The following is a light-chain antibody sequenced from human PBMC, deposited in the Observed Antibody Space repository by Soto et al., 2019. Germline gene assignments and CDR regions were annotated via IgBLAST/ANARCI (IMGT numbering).Light chain of an antibody. Sequence: DIQMTQSPSTLSASVGDRITITCRASQSISSLLAWHQQKPGKAPKLLIYKASTLESGVPSRFSGSGSGTEFTLTISGLQPDDFATYYCQQYNSYSTFGQGTKLEMK. CDR3: QQYNSYST. CDR1: QSISSL. V-gene: IGKV1-5*03. CDR2: KAS. J-gene: IGKJ2*01.